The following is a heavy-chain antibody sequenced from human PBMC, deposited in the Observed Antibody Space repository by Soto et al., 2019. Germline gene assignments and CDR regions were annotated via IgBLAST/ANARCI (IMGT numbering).Heavy chain of an antibody. CDR1: GFTFSDFS. V-gene: IGHV3-21*01. J-gene: IGHJ4*02. D-gene: IGHD2-2*02. Sequence: PGGSLILSCTASGFTFSDFSLVWVRQGPQKGLEWVASITRYSDYVYYAESVEGRFTISRDNAKNTLFLHMDDLRAEDTAMYFCERASCSSTACYIPDYFDYWGQGTMVTVSS. CDR3: ERASCSSTACYIPDYFDY. CDR2: ITRYSDYV.